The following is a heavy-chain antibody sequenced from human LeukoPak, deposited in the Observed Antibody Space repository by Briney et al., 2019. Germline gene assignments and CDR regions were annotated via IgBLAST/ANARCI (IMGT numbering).Heavy chain of an antibody. D-gene: IGHD6-19*01. CDR1: GFTFSSYS. CDR2: ISSSVSYI. J-gene: IGHJ2*01. CDR3: ATDRATPGWGNWCFDL. Sequence: GSLRLSCAASGFTFSSYSMNWVRQAPGKGLEWGSSISSSVSYIYYANSLKGRFTISRDNAQNSLYLQMNSLRAEDTAVYFCATDRATPGWGNWCFDLWGRGTLVTVSS. V-gene: IGHV3-21*01.